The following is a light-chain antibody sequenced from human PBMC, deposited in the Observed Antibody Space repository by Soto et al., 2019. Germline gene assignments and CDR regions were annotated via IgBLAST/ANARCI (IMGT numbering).Light chain of an antibody. CDR2: GAS. Sequence: EIVMTQSPATRSVSPGERVTLSCSASQSVSSNLAWYQQKPGQAPRLLIYGASTRATGIPARFSGSGSGTEYTRTISSLQSEDFAVYYRQHYNNWPRTFGQGTKVAIK. J-gene: IGKJ1*01. V-gene: IGKV3-15*01. CDR3: QHYNNWPRT. CDR1: QSVSSN.